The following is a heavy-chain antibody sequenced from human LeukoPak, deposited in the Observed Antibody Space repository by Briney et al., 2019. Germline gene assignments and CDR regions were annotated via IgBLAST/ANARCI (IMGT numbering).Heavy chain of an antibody. Sequence: PGGSLRLSCAASGFTFINYWMHWVRQAPGKGLEWVAFIRYDGSNKYYADSVKGRFTISRDNSKNTLYLQMNSLRAEDTAVYYCAKDLYYYGSGSYSPFDYWGQGTLVTVSS. J-gene: IGHJ4*02. D-gene: IGHD3-10*01. V-gene: IGHV3-30*02. CDR3: AKDLYYYGSGSYSPFDY. CDR1: GFTFINYW. CDR2: IRYDGSNK.